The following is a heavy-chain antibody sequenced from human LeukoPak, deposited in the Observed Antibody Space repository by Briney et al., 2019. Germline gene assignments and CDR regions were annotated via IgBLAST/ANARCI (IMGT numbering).Heavy chain of an antibody. D-gene: IGHD3-9*01. CDR1: GFTFSSYG. Sequence: GGSLRLSCAASGFTFSSYGMHWVRQAPGKGLEWVAVIWNDGSNKYYADSVKGRFTISGDNSKNTVYLQMNSLRAEDTAVYYCAREFKRITILYSFDYWGQGTLVTVSS. J-gene: IGHJ4*02. CDR3: AREFKRITILYSFDY. CDR2: IWNDGSNK. V-gene: IGHV3-33*01.